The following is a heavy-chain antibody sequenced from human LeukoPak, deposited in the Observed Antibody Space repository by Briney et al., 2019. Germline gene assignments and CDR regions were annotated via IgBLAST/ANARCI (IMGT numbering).Heavy chain of an antibody. CDR1: DVSISDYY. Sequence: PSETLSLTCAVSDVSISDYYWSWLRQPPGKGLEWIGYIYHTGDSNQNPSLKGRVTVTLDTPKNQVSLKVTSVTAADTAVYYCARHAFASPLDIWGQGTVVTVSS. V-gene: IGHV4-59*08. D-gene: IGHD2-21*01. CDR3: ARHAFASPLDI. J-gene: IGHJ4*02. CDR2: IYHTGDS.